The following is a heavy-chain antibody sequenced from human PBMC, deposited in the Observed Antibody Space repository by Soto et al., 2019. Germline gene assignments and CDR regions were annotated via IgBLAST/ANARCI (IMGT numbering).Heavy chain of an antibody. CDR3: ARGLWERVRGVIGMDV. J-gene: IGHJ6*02. Sequence: SETLSLTCTVSGGSISSYYWSWIRQPPGKGLEWIGEINRSGSTNYNPSLKSRVTTSVDTSKNQFSLKLSSVTAADTAVYYCARGLWERVRGVIGMDVWGQGTTVTVSS. V-gene: IGHV4-34*01. CDR2: INRSGST. D-gene: IGHD3-10*01. CDR1: GGSISSYY.